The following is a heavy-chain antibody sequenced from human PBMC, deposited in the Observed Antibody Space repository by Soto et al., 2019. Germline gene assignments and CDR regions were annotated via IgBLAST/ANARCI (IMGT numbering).Heavy chain of an antibody. V-gene: IGHV1-18*01. Sequence: ASVKVSCKGYGYPFSIFGVSWVRQAPGQGLEWIGWISNNNHNTNYAQKFQGRVTMTTDTSTNTAYMVLMSLGSDDTAVYYCARAGATVTLYFDFWGQGTPVTVSS. CDR2: ISNNNHNT. CDR1: GYPFSIFG. CDR3: ARAGATVTLYFDF. D-gene: IGHD4-17*01. J-gene: IGHJ4*02.